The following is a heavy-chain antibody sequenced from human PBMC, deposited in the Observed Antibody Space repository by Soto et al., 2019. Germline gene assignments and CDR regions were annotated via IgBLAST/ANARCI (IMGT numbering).Heavy chain of an antibody. J-gene: IGHJ4*02. CDR1: GFTFSSYA. CDR2: ISYDGSNK. Sequence: GGSLRLSCAASGFTFSSYAMHWVRQAPGKGLEWVAVISYDGSNKYYADSVKGRFTISRDNSKNTLYLQMNSLRAEDTAVYYCARDIGTVTTWYWGQGTLVTVSS. CDR3: ARDIGTVTTWY. D-gene: IGHD4-17*01. V-gene: IGHV3-30-3*01.